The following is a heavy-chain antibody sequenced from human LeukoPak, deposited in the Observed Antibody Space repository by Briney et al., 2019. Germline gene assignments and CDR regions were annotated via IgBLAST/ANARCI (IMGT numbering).Heavy chain of an antibody. CDR2: IYPGDSDT. J-gene: IGHJ4*02. D-gene: IGHD3-22*01. Sequence: GESLKISCKGSGYSFTSYWIGWVRQMPGKGLEWMGIIYPGDSDTRYSPSFQGHVTISADKAITTAYLQWTTLKASDTAMYYCVRRGYDTDGPQGLDYWGQGTLVSVSS. V-gene: IGHV5-51*01. CDR1: GYSFTSYW. CDR3: VRRGYDTDGPQGLDY.